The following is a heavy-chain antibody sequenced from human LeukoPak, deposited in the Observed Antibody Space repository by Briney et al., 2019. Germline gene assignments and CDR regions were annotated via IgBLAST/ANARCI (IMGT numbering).Heavy chain of an antibody. D-gene: IGHD3-10*01. V-gene: IGHV3-23*01. CDR1: GFTFSSYA. CDR2: ISGSGGST. Sequence: GGSLRLSCAASGFTFSSYAMSWVRQAPGKGLEWVSAISGSGGSTYYADSVKGRFTISRDNSKNTLYLQMNSLKTEDTAVYYCTTDRDSLVWFGAGGHWGQGTLVAVSS. CDR3: TTDRDSLVWFGAGGH. J-gene: IGHJ1*01.